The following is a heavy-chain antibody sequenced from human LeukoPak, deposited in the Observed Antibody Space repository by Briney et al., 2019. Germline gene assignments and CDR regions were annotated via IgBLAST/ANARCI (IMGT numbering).Heavy chain of an antibody. CDR3: ARIRDFGASYHYFYMDV. CDR1: GFTFSSCS. J-gene: IGHJ6*03. Sequence: GGSLRLSCAASGFTFSSCSMYWVRQAPGKGLEWVSAISSDSSYIYYPDSVRGRFTISRDNAKNSLYLQMSSLRAEDTAVYYCARIRDFGASYHYFYMDVWGKGTTVTVSS. D-gene: IGHD4-17*01. V-gene: IGHV3-21*01. CDR2: ISSDSSYI.